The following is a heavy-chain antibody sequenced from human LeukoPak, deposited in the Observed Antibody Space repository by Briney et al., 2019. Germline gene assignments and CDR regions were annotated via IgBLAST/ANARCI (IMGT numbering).Heavy chain of an antibody. D-gene: IGHD2-8*01. Sequence: SETLSLTCTVSGDPISSGAYYWGRFRQPPGKGLEWIGSIYYSGSTYDNPSLKSRVTISVDTSRNQFSLKLSSVTAADTAVYYCARDVSPNGVVDYWGQGALVTVSS. CDR3: ARDVSPNGVVDY. CDR1: GDPISSGAYY. CDR2: IYYSGST. J-gene: IGHJ4*02. V-gene: IGHV4-39*07.